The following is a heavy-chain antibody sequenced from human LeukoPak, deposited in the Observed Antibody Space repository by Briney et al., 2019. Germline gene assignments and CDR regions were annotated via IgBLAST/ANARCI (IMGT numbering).Heavy chain of an antibody. V-gene: IGHV4-59*12. Sequence: SEALSLTCTVSGGSISSYYRSWIRQPPGKGLEWIGYIYYSGSTNYNPSLKSRVTISVDTSKNQFSLKLSSVTAADTAVYYCARGVDTAMVRSYYYYGMDVWGQGTTVTVSS. J-gene: IGHJ6*02. CDR3: ARGVDTAMVRSYYYYGMDV. CDR1: GGSISSYY. D-gene: IGHD5-18*01. CDR2: IYYSGST.